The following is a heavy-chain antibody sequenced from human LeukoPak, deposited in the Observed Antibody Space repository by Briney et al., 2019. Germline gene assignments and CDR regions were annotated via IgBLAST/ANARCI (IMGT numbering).Heavy chain of an antibody. D-gene: IGHD6-6*01. J-gene: IGHJ6*02. CDR3: AKDQGSSSGYYYYGMDV. V-gene: IGHV3-30*18. CDR1: GFTFSSYG. CDR2: ISYDGSNK. Sequence: PGRSLRLSCAASGFTFSSYGMHWVRQAPGKGLEWVAVISYDGSNKYYADSVKGRFTISRDNSKNTLYLQMNSLRAEDTAVYYCAKDQGSSSGYYYYGMDVWGQGTTVTVSS.